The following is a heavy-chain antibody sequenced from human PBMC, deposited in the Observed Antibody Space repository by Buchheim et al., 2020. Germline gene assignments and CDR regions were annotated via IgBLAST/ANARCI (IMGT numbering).Heavy chain of an antibody. CDR2: SNPDGSST. Sequence: EVQLVESGGGLVQPGGSLRLSCAASGFTFTNYFMYWVRQAPGKGLVWVSRSNPDGSSTGYADSVKGRFTISRDNAKDTLYRQMNSLMAEDTAVYYCVAYNWNHPSYWGQGTL. J-gene: IGHJ4*02. V-gene: IGHV3-74*01. D-gene: IGHD1-20*01. CDR1: GFTFTNYF. CDR3: VAYNWNHPSY.